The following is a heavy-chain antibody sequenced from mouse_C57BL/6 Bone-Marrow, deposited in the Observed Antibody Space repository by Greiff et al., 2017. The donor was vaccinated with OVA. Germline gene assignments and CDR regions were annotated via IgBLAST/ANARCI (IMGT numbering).Heavy chain of an antibody. J-gene: IGHJ4*01. D-gene: IGHD2-1*01. Sequence: VQLQQSGPELVKPGASVKISCKASGYTFTDYYINWVKQRPGQGLEWIGWIFPGSGSTYYNEKFKGKATLTVDTSSSTAYMELHSLTSEDSAVYFCARSGGNYFYAMDYWGQGTSVTVSS. CDR3: ARSGGNYFYAMDY. CDR2: IFPGSGST. CDR1: GYTFTDYY. V-gene: IGHV1-75*01.